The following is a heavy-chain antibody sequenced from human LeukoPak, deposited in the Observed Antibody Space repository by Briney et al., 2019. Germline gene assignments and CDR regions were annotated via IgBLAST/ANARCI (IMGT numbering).Heavy chain of an antibody. D-gene: IGHD2/OR15-2a*01. CDR3: ARGRCRNSGCRPYFDY. CDR2: IYYSEST. V-gene: IGHV4-59*01. J-gene: IGHJ4*02. CDR1: GGSFNGYY. Sequence: SETLSLTCAVYGGSFNGYYWSWIRQPPGKGLEWIGYIYYSESTNYNPSLKSRVTISTDTSKSQFSLNLRSVTAEDTGIYYCARGRCRNSGCRPYFDYWGQGTQVTVSS.